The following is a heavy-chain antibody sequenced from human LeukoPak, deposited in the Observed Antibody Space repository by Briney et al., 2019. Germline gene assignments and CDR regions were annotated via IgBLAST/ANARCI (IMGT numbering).Heavy chain of an antibody. Sequence: PSGRSLRLSCAASGFTFSSYGMHWVRQAPGKGLEWVAVISYDGSNKYYADSVKGRFTISRDNSKNTLYLQMNSLRAEGTAVYYCAKPTDADSGYDLGGFDYWGQGTLVTVSS. V-gene: IGHV3-30*18. CDR3: AKPTDADSGYDLGGFDY. CDR1: GFTFSSYG. J-gene: IGHJ4*02. D-gene: IGHD5-12*01. CDR2: ISYDGSNK.